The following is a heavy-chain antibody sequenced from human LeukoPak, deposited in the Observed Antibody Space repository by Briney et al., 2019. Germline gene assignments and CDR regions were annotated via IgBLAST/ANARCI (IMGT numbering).Heavy chain of an antibody. D-gene: IGHD5-12*01. J-gene: IGHJ4*01. Sequence: TGGSLRLSCAASGFTFSSYEMNWVRQAPGKGLEWISYIGISSGNTKYADSVKGRFTISRDKARNSLYLQMNSLRVEDTAVYYCARDHRYAFDNWGHGTLVTVSS. CDR3: ARDHRYAFDN. V-gene: IGHV3-48*03. CDR2: IGISSGNT. CDR1: GFTFSSYE.